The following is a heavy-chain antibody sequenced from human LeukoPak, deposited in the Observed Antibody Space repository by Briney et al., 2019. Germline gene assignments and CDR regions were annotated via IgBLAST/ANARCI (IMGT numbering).Heavy chain of an antibody. CDR3: ARCLAVRKWPNRIFDY. V-gene: IGHV1-8*01. D-gene: IGHD1-14*01. Sequence: GASVTVSFKSSVYTFTSYDFNWVRQATAQGLEWMGWMNPNIGNTSYTQKFQGRVTMPRNTSISTAYMELSSLRSEDTAVYYCARCLAVRKWPNRIFDYWGQGTLVTVS. CDR1: VYTFTSYD. J-gene: IGHJ4*02. CDR2: MNPNIGNT.